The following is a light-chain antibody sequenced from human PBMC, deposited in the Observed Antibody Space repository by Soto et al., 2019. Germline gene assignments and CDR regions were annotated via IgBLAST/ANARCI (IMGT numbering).Light chain of an antibody. V-gene: IGLV2-14*01. J-gene: IGLJ2*01. CDR1: SRDVGGYNY. CDR2: DVS. CDR3: SSYTSSSTL. Sequence: QSALTQPASVSGSPGQSITISCTGTSRDVGGYNYVSWYQQHPGKAPKLMIYDVSNRPSGVSNRFSGSKSGNTASLTISGLQAEDEADYYCSSYTSSSTLFGGGTQVTVL.